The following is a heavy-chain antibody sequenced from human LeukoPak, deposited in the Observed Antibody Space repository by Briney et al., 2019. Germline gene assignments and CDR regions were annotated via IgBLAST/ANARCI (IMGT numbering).Heavy chain of an antibody. V-gene: IGHV4-31*03. CDR2: IYYSGST. Sequence: SQTPSLTCTVSGGSISSGGYYWSWIRQHPGKGLEWIGYIYYSGSTYYNPSLKSRVTISVDTSKNQFSLKLSSVTAADTAVYYCARGPSDGGTRWNWFDPWGQGTLVTVSS. D-gene: IGHD3-16*01. CDR1: GGSISSGGYY. J-gene: IGHJ5*02. CDR3: ARGPSDGGTRWNWFDP.